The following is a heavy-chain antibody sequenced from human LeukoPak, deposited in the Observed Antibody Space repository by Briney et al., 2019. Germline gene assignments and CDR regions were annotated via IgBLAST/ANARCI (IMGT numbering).Heavy chain of an antibody. V-gene: IGHV1-8*01. CDR3: ARETVVIPAALFDP. CDR2: MNPNSGNT. CDR1: GYTFTSCD. D-gene: IGHD2-2*01. J-gene: IGHJ5*02. Sequence: ASVKVSCKASGYTFTSCDINWVRQATGQGLEWMGWMNPNSGNTGYAQKFQGRVTMTRNTSISTAYMELSSLRSEDTAVYYCARETVVIPAALFDPWGRGTLVTVSS.